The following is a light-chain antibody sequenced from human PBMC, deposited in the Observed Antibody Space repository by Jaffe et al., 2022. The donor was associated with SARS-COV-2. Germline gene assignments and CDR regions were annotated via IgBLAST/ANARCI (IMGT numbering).Light chain of an antibody. CDR1: QSIRTS. CDR2: KAS. CDR3: QQYDTYGVT. Sequence: DIQMTQSPSTLSASVRDRVTITCRASQSIRTSLAWYQQKPGKVPKLLIVKASTLQSGVPSRFSGSGSGTEFTLTISSLQPDDFATYYCQQYDTYGVTFGGGTRVEIK. V-gene: IGKV1-5*03. J-gene: IGKJ4*01.